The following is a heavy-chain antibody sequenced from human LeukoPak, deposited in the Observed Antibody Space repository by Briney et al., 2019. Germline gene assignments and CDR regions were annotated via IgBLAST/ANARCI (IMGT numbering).Heavy chain of an antibody. V-gene: IGHV5-51*01. CDR3: AGLNCSGGSCYSYYFDY. CDR1: GYSFTSYW. CDR2: IYPGDSDT. J-gene: IGHJ4*02. D-gene: IGHD2-15*01. Sequence: GESLKISCKGSGYSFTSYWIGWVRQMPGKGLEWMGIIYPGDSDTRYSPSFQGQVTISADKSISTAYLQWSSLKASDTAMYYCAGLNCSGGSCYSYYFDYWGQGTLVTVSS.